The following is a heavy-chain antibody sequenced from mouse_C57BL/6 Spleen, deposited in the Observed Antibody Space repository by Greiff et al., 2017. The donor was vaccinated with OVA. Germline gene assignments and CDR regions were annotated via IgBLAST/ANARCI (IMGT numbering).Heavy chain of an antibody. J-gene: IGHJ3*01. V-gene: IGHV3-1*01. CDR1: GYSITSGYD. D-gene: IGHD1-1*01. CDR2: ISYSGST. Sequence: DVQLQESGPGMVKPSQSLSLTCTVTGYSITSGYDWHWIRHFPGNKLEWMGYISYSGSTNYNPSLKSRISITHDTSKNHFFLKLNSVTTEDTATYYCARGDYGMAYWGQGTLVTVSA. CDR3: ARGDYGMAY.